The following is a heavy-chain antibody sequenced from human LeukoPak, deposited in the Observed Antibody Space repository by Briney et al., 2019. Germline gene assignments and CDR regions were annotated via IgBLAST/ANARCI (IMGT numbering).Heavy chain of an antibody. J-gene: IGHJ4*02. D-gene: IGHD1-26*01. Sequence: TGGSLRLSCAASGFTFSSYDVHWVRQAPGKGLEWVAVMWDDKSNEYYAGSVKGRFTISRDSSKNTLYLQMNNLGAEDTAMYYCARGRSGSYPPGIYWGQGTLVTVSS. CDR1: GFTFSSYD. CDR3: ARGRSGSYPPGIY. V-gene: IGHV3-33*01. CDR2: MWDDKSNE.